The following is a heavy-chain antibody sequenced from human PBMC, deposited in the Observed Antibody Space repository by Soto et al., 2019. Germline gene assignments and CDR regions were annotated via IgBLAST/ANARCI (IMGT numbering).Heavy chain of an antibody. CDR2: ISPMFVAA. Sequence: QVQLVQSGAEMKKPGSSVKVSCQSSGGTFNTYAMNWVRQAPGQGPEWMGDISPMFVAANYAPKFQGRVTITADESTGTSYMQLSSLTSEDTALYFCARDVQVHSPDFVYLGQGTLVTVSS. CDR3: ARDVQVHSPDFVY. J-gene: IGHJ4*02. V-gene: IGHV1-69*19. D-gene: IGHD2-15*01. CDR1: GGTFNTYA.